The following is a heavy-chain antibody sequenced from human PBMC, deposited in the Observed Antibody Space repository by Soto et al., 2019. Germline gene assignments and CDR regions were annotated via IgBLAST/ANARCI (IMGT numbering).Heavy chain of an antibody. CDR1: GFHFSSHG. Sequence: QVQLVESGGNVVQPGRSLRLSCAASGFHFSSHGMHWVRQAPGKGLEWVAHLLAGGNYAYYAYSVKGRFTISSDQSKNTPYLQMNSLAAEETAVYYCARDAQQLANSGMEVWGQGTTVTVSS. CDR2: LLAGGNYA. V-gene: IGHV3-33*01. CDR3: ARDAQQLANSGMEV. D-gene: IGHD6-13*01. J-gene: IGHJ6*02.